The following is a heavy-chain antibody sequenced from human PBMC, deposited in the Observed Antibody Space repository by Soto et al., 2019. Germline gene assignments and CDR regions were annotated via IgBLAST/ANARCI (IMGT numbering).Heavy chain of an antibody. CDR1: GYSFTSYW. CDR3: ARSNYYDSSGYYYVPDY. CDR2: IYPGDSDT. D-gene: IGHD3-22*01. V-gene: IGHV5-51*01. J-gene: IGHJ4*02. Sequence: GEPLKISCKGSGYSFTSYWIGWVRQMPGKGLEWMGIIYPGDSDTRYSPSFQGQVTISADKSISTAYLQWSSLKASDTAMYYCARSNYYDSSGYYYVPDYWGQGTLVTVSS.